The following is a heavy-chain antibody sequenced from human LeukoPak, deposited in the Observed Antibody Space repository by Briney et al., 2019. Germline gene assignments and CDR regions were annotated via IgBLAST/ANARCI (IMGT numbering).Heavy chain of an antibody. CDR2: IKSTTDGGTT. J-gene: IGHJ4*02. D-gene: IGHD3-3*01. CDR1: GFTFSNAW. Sequence: PGGSLRLSCAASGFTFSNAWMSWVRQAPGKGPEWVARIKSTTDGGTTDDAAPVKGRFTISRDDSKNTLYLEMNSRKTEDTAVYYCSTYDVGSVLSAFDYWAQGTLVTVSS. CDR3: STYDVGSVLSAFDY. V-gene: IGHV3-15*01.